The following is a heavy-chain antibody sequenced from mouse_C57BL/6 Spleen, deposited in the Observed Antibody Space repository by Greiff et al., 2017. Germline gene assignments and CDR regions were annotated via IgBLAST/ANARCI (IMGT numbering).Heavy chain of an antibody. CDR2: INPNNGGT. V-gene: IGHV1-18*01. J-gene: IGHJ1*03. D-gene: IGHD1-1*01. CDR1: GYTFTDYN. Sequence: VQLKESGPELVKPGASVKIPCKASGYTFTDYNMDWVKQSHGKSLEWIGDINPNNGGTIYNQKFKGKATLTVDKSSSTAYMELRSLTSEDTAVYYCARPYGSSYYWDFDVWGTGTTVTVSS. CDR3: ARPYGSSYYWDFDV.